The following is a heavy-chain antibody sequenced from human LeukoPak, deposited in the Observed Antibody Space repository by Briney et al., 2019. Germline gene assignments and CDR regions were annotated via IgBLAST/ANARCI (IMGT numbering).Heavy chain of an antibody. CDR1: GFTFSSYA. CDR3: ARLTGYSSGWGAFDI. Sequence: GGSLRLSCAASGFTFSSYAMSWVRQAPGKGLEWVSAISGSGGSTYYADSVKGRFSISRDNSKNTLYLQMNSLRAEDTAVYYCARLTGYSSGWGAFDIWGQGTMVTVSS. D-gene: IGHD6-19*01. CDR2: ISGSGGST. V-gene: IGHV3-23*01. J-gene: IGHJ3*02.